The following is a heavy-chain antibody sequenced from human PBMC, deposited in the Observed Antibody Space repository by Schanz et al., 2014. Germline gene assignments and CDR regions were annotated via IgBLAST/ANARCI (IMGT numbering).Heavy chain of an antibody. V-gene: IGHV1-8*01. CDR3: ARGRTFDY. J-gene: IGHJ4*02. CDR2: MNPDSGNT. CDR1: GGTFSSYT. Sequence: QVQLVQSGAEVKKPGSSVKVSCKLSGGTFSSYTISWMRQAPGQGLEWMGWMNPDSGNTGYAQKFQGRVTMTRNTSISTAYMELSSLRSEDTAVYYCARGRTFDYWGQGTLVTVSS.